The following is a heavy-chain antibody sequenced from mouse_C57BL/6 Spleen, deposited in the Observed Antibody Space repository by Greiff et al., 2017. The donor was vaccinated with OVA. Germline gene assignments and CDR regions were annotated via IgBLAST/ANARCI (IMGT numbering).Heavy chain of an antibody. J-gene: IGHJ2*01. D-gene: IGHD1-1*01. CDR2: IDPSDSYT. Sequence: QVQLKQPGAELVRPGTSVKLSCKASGYTFTSYWMHWVKQRPGQGLEWIGVIDPSDSYTNYNQKFKGKATLTVDTSSSTAYMQLSSLTSEDSAVYYCASNYYGHYYCDYWGQGTTLTVSS. CDR1: GYTFTSYW. CDR3: ASNYYGHYYCDY. V-gene: IGHV1-59*01.